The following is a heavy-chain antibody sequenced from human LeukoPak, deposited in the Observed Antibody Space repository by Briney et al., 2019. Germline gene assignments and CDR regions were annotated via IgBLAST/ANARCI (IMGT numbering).Heavy chain of an antibody. CDR3: AALMVRGVIIY. CDR1: GYSISSGCY. J-gene: IGHJ4*02. D-gene: IGHD3-10*01. V-gene: IGHV4-61*01. CDR2: IYYSGST. Sequence: SETLSLACTVSGYSISSGCYWGWIRQPPGKGLEWIGYIYYSGSTNYNPSLKSRVTISVDTSKNQFSLKLSSVTAADTAVYYCAALMVRGVIIYWGQGTLVTVSS.